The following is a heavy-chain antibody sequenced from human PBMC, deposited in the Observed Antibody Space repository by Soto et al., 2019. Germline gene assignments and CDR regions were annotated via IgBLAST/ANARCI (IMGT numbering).Heavy chain of an antibody. CDR1: GFTFSDHY. J-gene: IGHJ4*02. CDR2: TRNKANSYTT. Sequence: GGSLRLSCAASGFTFSDHYMDWVRQAPGKGLEWVGRTRNKANSYTTEYAASVKGRFTISRDDSKNSLYLQMNSLKTEDTAVYYCARGVHGDYVSDYWGQGTLVTVSS. D-gene: IGHD4-17*01. V-gene: IGHV3-72*01. CDR3: ARGVHGDYVSDY.